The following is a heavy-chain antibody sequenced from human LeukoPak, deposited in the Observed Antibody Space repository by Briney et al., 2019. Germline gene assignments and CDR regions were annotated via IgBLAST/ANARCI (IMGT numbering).Heavy chain of an antibody. J-gene: IGHJ6*03. Sequence: ASVKVSCKASGYTFTSYGISWVRQAPGQGLEWMGWINPNSGGTNYAQKFQGRVTMTRDTSISTAYMELSRLRSDDTAVYYCAREGGDCSGGSCYPGYYYYMDVWGKGTTVTVSS. V-gene: IGHV1-2*02. CDR3: AREGGDCSGGSCYPGYYYYMDV. CDR2: INPNSGGT. CDR1: GYTFTSYG. D-gene: IGHD2-15*01.